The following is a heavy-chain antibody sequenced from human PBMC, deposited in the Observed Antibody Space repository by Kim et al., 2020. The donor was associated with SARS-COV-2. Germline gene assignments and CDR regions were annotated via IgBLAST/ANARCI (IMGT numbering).Heavy chain of an antibody. V-gene: IGHV4-39*01. J-gene: IGHJ5*02. CDR3: AGQYYFGSGSFPRWFDP. CDR2: INYGGST. Sequence: SETLSLMCTVSGGSINSSFYYWGWVRQPPGKGLEWIGSINYGGSTYYNPSLKSRVSISIDTSKSQFSLKLSSVTAADTAVYFCAGQYYFGSGSFPRWFDP. CDR1: GGSINSSFYY. D-gene: IGHD3-10*01.